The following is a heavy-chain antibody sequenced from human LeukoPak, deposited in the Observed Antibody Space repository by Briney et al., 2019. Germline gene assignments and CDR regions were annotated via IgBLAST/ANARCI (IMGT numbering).Heavy chain of an antibody. CDR3: ARDIHYYDSSGYLKYYFDY. CDR1: GGSISSSSYY. CDR2: IYYSGST. D-gene: IGHD3-22*01. J-gene: IGHJ4*02. V-gene: IGHV4-61*01. Sequence: PSETLSLTCTVSGGSISSSSYYWSWIRQPPGKGLEWIGYIYYSGSTNYNPSLKSRVTISVDTSKNQFSLKLSSVTAADTAVYYCARDIHYYDSSGYLKYYFDYWGQGTLVTVSS.